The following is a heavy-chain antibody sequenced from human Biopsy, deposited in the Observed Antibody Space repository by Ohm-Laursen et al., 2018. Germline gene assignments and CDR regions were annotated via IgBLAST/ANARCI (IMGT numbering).Heavy chain of an antibody. Sequence: SSLRLSCAASGFTFSSYGIHWVRQAPGKGLEWVAVIWYDGSNKYSADSVKGRFSISRDNSKNTVYLQMNSLRAADTAVYYCARDRYYGSGSYYSHYNMDVWGQGTTVSVSS. CDR1: GFTFSSYG. V-gene: IGHV3-33*01. CDR2: IWYDGSNK. D-gene: IGHD3-10*01. CDR3: ARDRYYGSGSYYSHYNMDV. J-gene: IGHJ6*02.